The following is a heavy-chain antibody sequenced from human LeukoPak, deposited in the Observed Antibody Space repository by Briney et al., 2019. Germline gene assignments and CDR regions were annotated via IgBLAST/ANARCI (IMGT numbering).Heavy chain of an antibody. J-gene: IGHJ4*02. CDR3: ARDTNDYGDYVREDY. CDR1: GFTFSDYY. D-gene: IGHD4-17*01. CDR2: ISSSGSTI. Sequence: GGSLRLSCAASGFTFSDYYMSWIRQAPGKGLEWVSYISSSGSTINYADSAKGRFTISRDNAKNSLYLQMNSLRAEDTAVYYCARDTNDYGDYVREDYWGQGTLVTVSS. V-gene: IGHV3-11*01.